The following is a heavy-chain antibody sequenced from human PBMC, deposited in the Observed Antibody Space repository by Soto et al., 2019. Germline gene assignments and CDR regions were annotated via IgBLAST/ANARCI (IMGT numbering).Heavy chain of an antibody. J-gene: IGHJ1*01. CDR3: ARGEYDILTGYYRWYFQH. CDR2: ISAYNGNT. D-gene: IGHD3-9*01. V-gene: IGHV1-18*04. Sequence: ASVKVSCKASGYTFTSYGISWVRQAPGQGLEWMGWISAYNGNTNYAQKLQGRVTMTTDTSTSTAYMELRSLRSDDTAVYYCARGEYDILTGYYRWYFQHWGQGTLVTVSS. CDR1: GYTFTSYG.